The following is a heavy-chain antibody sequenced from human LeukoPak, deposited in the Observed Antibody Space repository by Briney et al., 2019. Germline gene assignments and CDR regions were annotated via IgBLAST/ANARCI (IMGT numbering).Heavy chain of an antibody. J-gene: IGHJ3*02. Sequence: GASLKISCKGSGYSFTSYWIGWVRQMPGKGLEWMGIIYPGDSDTRYSPSFQGQVTISADKSISTAYLQWSSLKASDTAMYYCARSSPSYYDSSGYYFLNAFDIWGQGTMVTVSS. CDR2: IYPGDSDT. CDR1: GYSFTSYW. V-gene: IGHV5-51*01. D-gene: IGHD3-22*01. CDR3: ARSSPSYYDSSGYYFLNAFDI.